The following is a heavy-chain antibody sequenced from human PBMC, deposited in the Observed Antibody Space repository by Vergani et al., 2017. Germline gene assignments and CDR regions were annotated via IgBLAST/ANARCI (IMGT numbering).Heavy chain of an antibody. CDR1: GGSISSGSYY. CDR3: ARDVQVKGFYY. J-gene: IGHJ4*02. V-gene: IGHV4-61*02. Sequence: QVRLQESGPGLVKPSQTLSLTCTVSGGSISSGSYYWSWIRQPAGKGLEWIGRIYTSGSTNYNPSLKSRVTMSVDTSKNQFSLKLSSVTAADTAVYYCARDVQVKGFYYWSQGTLVTVSS. D-gene: IGHD2-8*02. CDR2: IYTSGST.